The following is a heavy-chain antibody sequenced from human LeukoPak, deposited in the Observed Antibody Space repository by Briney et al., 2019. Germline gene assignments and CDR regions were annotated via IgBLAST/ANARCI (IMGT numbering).Heavy chain of an antibody. CDR2: IEQDGSEK. CDR1: GFTFSSYW. D-gene: IGHD2-2*03. J-gene: IGHJ6*02. CDR3: ARARGYCSSTSCHFYYYYGMDV. V-gene: IGHV3-7*01. Sequence: GGSLRLSCAASGFTFSSYWMSWVRQAPGKGLEWVANIEQDGSEKYYVDSVKGRFTISRDNAKNSLYLQMNSLRAEDTAVYYCARARGYCSSTSCHFYYYYGMDVWGQGTTVTVSS.